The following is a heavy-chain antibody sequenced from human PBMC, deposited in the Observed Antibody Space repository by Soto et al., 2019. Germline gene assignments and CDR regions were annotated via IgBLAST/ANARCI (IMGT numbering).Heavy chain of an antibody. V-gene: IGHV3-23*01. Sequence: GGSLRLSCAASGFTFSSYAMSWIRQAPGKGLEWVSAISGSGGSTYYADSVKGRFTISRDNSKNTLYLQMNSLRAEDTAVYYCAKAPSIGYCSSTSCYPAYWGQGTLVTVSS. CDR2: ISGSGGST. CDR3: AKAPSIGYCSSTSCYPAY. J-gene: IGHJ4*02. CDR1: GFTFSSYA. D-gene: IGHD2-2*01.